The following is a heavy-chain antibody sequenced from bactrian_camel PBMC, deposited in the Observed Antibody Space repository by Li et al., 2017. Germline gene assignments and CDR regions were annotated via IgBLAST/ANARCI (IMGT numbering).Heavy chain of an antibody. CDR1: GWTALTYC. D-gene: IGHD2*01. J-gene: IGHJ4*01. V-gene: IGHV3S1*01. CDR2: IYTGGGYT. Sequence: QVQLVESGGGSVQAGGSLRLSCAASGWTALTYCMGWFRQAPGKEREGLASIYTGGGYTNYADSVKGRFTISQDHANNTLFLQMNNLKTEDTAVYFCAGCRVCSGNYCRQTLAYWGQGTQVTVS. CDR3: AGCRVCSGNYCRQTLAY.